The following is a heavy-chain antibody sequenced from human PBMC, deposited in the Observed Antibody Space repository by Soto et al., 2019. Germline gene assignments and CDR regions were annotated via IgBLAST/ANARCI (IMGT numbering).Heavy chain of an antibody. CDR3: ASSTYGDYPAFDI. V-gene: IGHV4-31*03. J-gene: IGHJ3*02. D-gene: IGHD4-17*01. CDR1: GGSISSGGYY. CDR2: IYYSGST. Sequence: QVQLQESGPGLVKPSQTLSLTCTVSGGSISSGGYYWSWIRQHPGKGLEWIGYIYYSGSTYYNPSLKSRVTISVDTSKNQFSLKLSYVTAADTAVYYCASSTYGDYPAFDIWGQGTMVTVSS.